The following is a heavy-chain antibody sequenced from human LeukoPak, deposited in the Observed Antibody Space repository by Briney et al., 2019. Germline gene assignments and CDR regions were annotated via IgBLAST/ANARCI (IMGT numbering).Heavy chain of an antibody. D-gene: IGHD3-10*01. CDR3: ARVRGLSGMDV. J-gene: IGHJ6*02. CDR1: GFTVSSNY. Sequence: PGGSLRLSCAASGFTVSSNYMSWVRQAPGKGLEWVSVIYSGGNTYYADSVKGRFTISRDNAKNSLYLQMNSLRAEDTAVYYCARVRGLSGMDVWGQGTTVTVSS. V-gene: IGHV3-66*01. CDR2: IYSGGNT.